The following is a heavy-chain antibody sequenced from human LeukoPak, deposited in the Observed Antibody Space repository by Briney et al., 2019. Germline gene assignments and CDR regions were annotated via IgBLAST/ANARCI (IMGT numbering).Heavy chain of an antibody. D-gene: IGHD2-21*02. V-gene: IGHV5-51*03. J-gene: IGHJ4*02. CDR3: ARLLYCGGGCLSCPDY. CDR1: GYSFTSYW. CDR2: IYPGDSDT. Sequence: GESPKISCKGSGYSFTSYWIGWVRQMPGKGLEWMGIIYPGDSDTRYSPSFQGQVTTSADKSISTAYLQWSSLKASDTAMYYCARLLYCGGGCLSCPDYWGQGTLVTVSS.